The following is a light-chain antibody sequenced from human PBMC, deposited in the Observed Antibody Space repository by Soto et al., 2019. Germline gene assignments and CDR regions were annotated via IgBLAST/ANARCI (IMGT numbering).Light chain of an antibody. Sequence: QSALTQPASVSGSPGQSITISCTGTSSDVGGYNYGSWYQQHPGKAPKLIIYEVSNRPSGVSNRFSGSTSGDTASLTSSGLHAEDEADYYRSSYTGSSTLYVLGTGTKLTVL. J-gene: IGLJ1*01. CDR1: SSDVGGYNY. CDR3: SSYTGSSTLYV. CDR2: EVS. V-gene: IGLV2-14*01.